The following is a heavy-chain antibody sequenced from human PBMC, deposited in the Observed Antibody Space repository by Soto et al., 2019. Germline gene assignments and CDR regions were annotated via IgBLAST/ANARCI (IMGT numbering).Heavy chain of an antibody. Sequence: QVQLVESGGGVVQPGTSLRLSCEASGFAFNKFGMHWVRQAPGKGLEWVAFISYDGSYQYYADSVQGRLTITRDTSMNTLNMQLNSLRREDTAVYYCAKGGGVGGVLGAHWGQGTLVTVSS. J-gene: IGHJ4*02. CDR3: AKGGGVGGVLGAH. CDR2: ISYDGSYQ. V-gene: IGHV3-30*18. CDR1: GFAFNKFG. D-gene: IGHD1-26*01.